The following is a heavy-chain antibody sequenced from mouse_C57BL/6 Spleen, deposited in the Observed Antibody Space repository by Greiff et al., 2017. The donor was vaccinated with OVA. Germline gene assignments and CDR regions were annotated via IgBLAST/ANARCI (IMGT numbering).Heavy chain of an antibody. J-gene: IGHJ1*03. V-gene: IGHV1-55*01. CDR2: IYPGSGST. CDR3: ARNYGSSGRYFDV. CDR1: GYTFTSYW. Sequence: VKLQQPGAELVKPGASVKMSCKASGYTFTSYWITWVKQRPGQGLEWIGDIYPGSGSTNYNEKFKSKATLTVDTSSSTAYMQLSSLTSEDSAVYYCARNYGSSGRYFDVWGTGTTVTVSS. D-gene: IGHD1-1*01.